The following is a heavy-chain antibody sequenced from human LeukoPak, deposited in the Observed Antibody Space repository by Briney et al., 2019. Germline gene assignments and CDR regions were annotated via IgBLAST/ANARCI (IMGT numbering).Heavy chain of an antibody. V-gene: IGHV1-46*01. CDR3: ARPYVGNYHFDY. J-gene: IGHJ4*02. D-gene: IGHD3-10*01. Sequence: ASVKVSCKASGYTFTGYYMHWVRQAPGQGLEWMGIINPSGGSTSYSQKFQGRVTMTRDTSTSTVYMELSSLRSEDTAVYYGARPYVGNYHFDYWGQGTLVTVSS. CDR2: INPSGGST. CDR1: GYTFTGYY.